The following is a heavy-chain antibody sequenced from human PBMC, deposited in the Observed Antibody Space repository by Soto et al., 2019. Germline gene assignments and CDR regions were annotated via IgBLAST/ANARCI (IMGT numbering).Heavy chain of an antibody. Sequence: SETLSLTCTVSGGSISSYYWSWIRQPPGKGLEWIGYIYYSGSTNYNPSLKSRVTISVDTSKNQFSLKLSSVTAADTAVYYCARDLGNYGFDYWGQGTLVTVSS. V-gene: IGHV4-59*01. D-gene: IGHD1-7*01. CDR2: IYYSGST. CDR3: ARDLGNYGFDY. J-gene: IGHJ4*02. CDR1: GGSISSYY.